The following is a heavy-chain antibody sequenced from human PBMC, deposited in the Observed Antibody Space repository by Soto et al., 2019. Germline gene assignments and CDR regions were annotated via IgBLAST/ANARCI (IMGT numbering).Heavy chain of an antibody. J-gene: IGHJ5*02. CDR1: GGSISSSSYY. CDR3: ARERPDGSRLDP. CDR2: ISYSGRT. Sequence: SETLSLTCTVSGGSISSSSYYWGWFRQPPGKGLEWIGSISYSGRTYYNPSLKSRVTISVDTSKNQFSLKLSSVTAADTAVYYCARERPDGSRLDPWGQGTLVTVS. D-gene: IGHD6-13*01. V-gene: IGHV4-39*02.